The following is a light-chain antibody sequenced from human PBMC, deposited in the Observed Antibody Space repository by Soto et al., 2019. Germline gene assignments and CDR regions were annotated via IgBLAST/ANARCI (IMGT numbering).Light chain of an antibody. CDR1: QSMSSY. V-gene: IGKV1-39*01. CDR2: AAS. CDR3: QQSYRTPYA. Sequence: DIQMTQSPSSLSASVGDRVTITCRASQSMSSYLNWYQQKPGKAPKLLIYAASSLQSGVPPRFSGSGSGTDFTLNISILQPEDFATYYCQQSYRTPYAFGQLTKLEIK. J-gene: IGKJ2*01.